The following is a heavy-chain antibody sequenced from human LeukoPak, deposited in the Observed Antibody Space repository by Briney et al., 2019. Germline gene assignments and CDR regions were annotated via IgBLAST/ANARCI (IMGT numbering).Heavy chain of an antibody. CDR1: GFTFSSYG. Sequence: GGSLRLSCAASGFTFSSYGMHWVRQAPGKGLEGVAFIRYDGSNKYYADYVKGRFTISRDNSKTTLYLQINSLRAEDTAVYYCAKGPVVVWSTMSNEADYWGQGTLVTVSS. CDR2: IRYDGSNK. CDR3: AKGPVVVWSTMSNEADY. J-gene: IGHJ4*02. D-gene: IGHD3-10*02. V-gene: IGHV3-30*02.